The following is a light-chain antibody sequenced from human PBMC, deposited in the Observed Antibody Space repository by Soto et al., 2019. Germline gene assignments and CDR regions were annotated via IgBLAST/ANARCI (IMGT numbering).Light chain of an antibody. CDR1: SSDIGGYNF. CDR2: DVA. J-gene: IGLJ3*02. CDR3: SSYTSIGTLGV. Sequence: QSALTQPASVSGSPGQSITISCTGTSSDIGGYNFVSWYQQHPGKAPKLIIYDVANRPSGVSNRFSGSKSGNTASLTISGLQAEDEADYYCSSYTSIGTLGVFGGGTKLTVL. V-gene: IGLV2-14*03.